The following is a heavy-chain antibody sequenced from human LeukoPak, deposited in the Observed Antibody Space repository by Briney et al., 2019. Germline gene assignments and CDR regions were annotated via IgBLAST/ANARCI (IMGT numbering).Heavy chain of an antibody. J-gene: IGHJ6*03. CDR1: GGSIGTYY. Sequence: SETLSLTCTVSGGSIGTYYWSWIRQSPGKGLEWIGYIYVTGTRYNPYLQSRVTISVDRSGNQFFLKMSSVTAADTAVYYCARHIGGGIEDMDVWGKGTKVIVSS. CDR2: IYVTGT. D-gene: IGHD3-16*02. CDR3: ARHIGGGIEDMDV. V-gene: IGHV4-59*08.